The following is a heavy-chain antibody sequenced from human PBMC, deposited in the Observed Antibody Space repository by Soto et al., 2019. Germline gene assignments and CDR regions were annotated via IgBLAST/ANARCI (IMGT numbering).Heavy chain of an antibody. CDR2: IIPIFGAA. J-gene: IGHJ6*02. CDR3: ARSSMRGYDESPRRSSYGMDV. Sequence: SVKVSCKASGGTFSSYAISWVRQAPGQGLEWMGGIIPIFGAANYAQKFQGRVTITADESTSTAYMEMSSLRSEDTAVYYCARSSMRGYDESPRRSSYGMDVWGQGTTVTVSS. D-gene: IGHD5-12*01. CDR1: GGTFSSYA. V-gene: IGHV1-69*13.